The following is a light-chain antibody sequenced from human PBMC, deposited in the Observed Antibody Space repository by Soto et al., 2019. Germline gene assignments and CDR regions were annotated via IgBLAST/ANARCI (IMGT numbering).Light chain of an antibody. V-gene: IGKV3-11*01. Sequence: EIVLTQSPATLSLSPGERATLSCRASQSVNTFLAWYQQKPGQAPRLLISDASNRATGIPARFSGSGSGTDFILTISSLEPEDFAVYYCQQRFNWPGLTFGGGTKVEIK. CDR3: QQRFNWPGLT. CDR2: DAS. CDR1: QSVNTF. J-gene: IGKJ4*01.